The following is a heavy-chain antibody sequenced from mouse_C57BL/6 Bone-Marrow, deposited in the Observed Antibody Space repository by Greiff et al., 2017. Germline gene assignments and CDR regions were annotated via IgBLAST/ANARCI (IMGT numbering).Heavy chain of an antibody. D-gene: IGHD1-1*01. J-gene: IGHJ2*01. V-gene: IGHV1-54*01. CDR3: ARYYYGSIYYFDY. CDR1: GYAFTNYL. Sequence: VQLQQSGAELVRPGTSVKVSCKASGYAFTNYLIEWVKQRPGQGLGWIGVINPGSGGTNYNEKFKGKATLTADKSSSTAYMQLSSLTSEDSAVYFCARYYYGSIYYFDYWCQGTTLTVSS. CDR2: INPGSGGT.